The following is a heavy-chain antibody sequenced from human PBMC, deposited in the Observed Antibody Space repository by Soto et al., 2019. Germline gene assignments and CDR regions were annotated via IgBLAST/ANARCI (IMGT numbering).Heavy chain of an antibody. D-gene: IGHD2-2*01. V-gene: IGHV4-39*01. CDR2: IYYSGST. Sequence: QLQLQESGPGLVKPSETLSLTSTVSGGSISSSSYYWGWIRQPPGKGLEWIGSIYYSGSTYYNPSLKSRVTISVDTSKNQFSLKLSSVTAADTAVYYCARHGHVVVPAAPPSWFDPWGQGTLVTVSS. J-gene: IGHJ5*02. CDR3: ARHGHVVVPAAPPSWFDP. CDR1: GGSISSSSYY.